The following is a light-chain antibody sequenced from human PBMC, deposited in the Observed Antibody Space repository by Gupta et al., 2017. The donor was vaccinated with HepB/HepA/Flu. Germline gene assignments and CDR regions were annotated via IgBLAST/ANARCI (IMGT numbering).Light chain of an antibody. CDR2: ASS. V-gene: IGKV1-12*02. CDR3: HQPSSFPST. Sequence: SPSLLSASIGDRVTISCRASQGVSTWVAWYQQKPGKAPKLLIYASSHLFSGVPERFSGTGSGTDFTLTISSVQPEELAIYYCHQPSSFPSTFGQGTKLEIK. J-gene: IGKJ2*01. CDR1: QGVSTW.